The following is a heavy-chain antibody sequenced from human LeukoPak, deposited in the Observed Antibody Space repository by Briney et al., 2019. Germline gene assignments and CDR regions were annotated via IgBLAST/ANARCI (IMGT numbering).Heavy chain of an antibody. CDR2: ISYSETT. CDR1: GDSISSGNHY. CDR3: AREDSSHFWDY. V-gene: IGHV4-30-4*01. Sequence: SETLSLTCTVSGDSISSGNHYWGWIPQPPGQGLEWIGNISYSETTYYSASLKSRVTISVDTSTNQFSLKLVSVTAADTAVYYYAREDSSHFWDYWGQGTLVTVSS. D-gene: IGHD2-15*01. J-gene: IGHJ4*02.